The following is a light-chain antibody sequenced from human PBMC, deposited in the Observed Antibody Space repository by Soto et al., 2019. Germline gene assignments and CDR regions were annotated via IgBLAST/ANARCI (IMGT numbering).Light chain of an antibody. CDR3: AAWDDSLNGRYVV. Sequence: QSVLTQPPSASGTPGQRGTISCSGSSSNIGSNTVNWYQQLPGTAPKLLSYSNNQRPSGVPDRFSGSKSGTSASLAISGLQSEDEADYYCAAWDDSLNGRYVVFGGGTKLTVL. CDR1: SSNIGSNT. V-gene: IGLV1-44*01. CDR2: SNN. J-gene: IGLJ2*01.